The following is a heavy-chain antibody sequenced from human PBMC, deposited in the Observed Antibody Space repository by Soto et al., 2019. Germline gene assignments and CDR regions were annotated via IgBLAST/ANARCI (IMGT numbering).Heavy chain of an antibody. D-gene: IGHD7-27*01. CDR2: IYYSGST. CDR1: GGSISSSSYY. Sequence: SETLSLTCTVSGGSISSSSYYWGWIRQPPGKGLEWIGSIYYSGSTYYNPSLKSRVTISVDTSKNQFSLKLSSVTAADTAVYYCARDQGMGIGFDYWGQGTLVTVSS. J-gene: IGHJ4*02. V-gene: IGHV4-39*07. CDR3: ARDQGMGIGFDY.